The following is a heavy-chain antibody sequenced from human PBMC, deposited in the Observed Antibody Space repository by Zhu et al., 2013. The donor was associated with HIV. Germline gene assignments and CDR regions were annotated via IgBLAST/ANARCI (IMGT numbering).Heavy chain of an antibody. Sequence: QVQLVQSGAEVKKPGASVKVSCKASGYTFTSYDINWVRQATGQGLEWMGWMNPNSGNTGYAQKLQGRVTMTTDTSTSTAYMELRSLRSDDTAVYYCARGVTGSAEYFQHWGQGTLVTVSS. CDR3: ARGVTGSAEYFQH. CDR2: MNPNSGNT. J-gene: IGHJ1*01. D-gene: IGHD1-26*01. V-gene: IGHV1-8*01. CDR1: GYTFTSYD.